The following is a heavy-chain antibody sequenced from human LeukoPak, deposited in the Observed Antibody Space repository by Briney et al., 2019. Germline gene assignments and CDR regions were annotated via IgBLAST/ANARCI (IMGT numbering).Heavy chain of an antibody. Sequence: GGSLRLSCTDSGFTFTSYAMRWVRQAPGKGLEWVSAISGSGSKTYYADSVKGRFTISRDNYKNIVYLQMNSLRDEDTGVYYCAIWGLLEWLLSMSDYWGQGTLVTVSS. CDR3: AIWGLLEWLLSMSDY. J-gene: IGHJ4*02. CDR2: ISGSGSKT. D-gene: IGHD3-3*01. CDR1: GFTFTSYA. V-gene: IGHV3-23*01.